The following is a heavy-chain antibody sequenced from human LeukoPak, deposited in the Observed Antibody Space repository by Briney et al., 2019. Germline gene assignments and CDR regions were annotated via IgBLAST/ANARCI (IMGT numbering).Heavy chain of an antibody. V-gene: IGHV3-23*01. Sequence: PGGSLRLSCAASGFTFSNAWMSWVRQAPGKGLEWVSAISGSGGSTYYADSVKGRFTISRDNSKNTLYLQMNSLRAEDTAVYYCAKDRAIGSIAARRGWRIYYFDYWGQGTLVTVSS. CDR3: AKDRAIGSIAARRGWRIYYFDY. D-gene: IGHD6-6*01. CDR1: GFTFSNAW. J-gene: IGHJ4*02. CDR2: ISGSGGST.